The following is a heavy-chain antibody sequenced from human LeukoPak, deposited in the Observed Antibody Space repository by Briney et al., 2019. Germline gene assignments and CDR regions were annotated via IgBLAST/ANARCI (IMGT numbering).Heavy chain of an antibody. J-gene: IGHJ4*02. CDR3: ARWSGYALD. CDR1: GGSISSYY. CDR2: IYYSGST. V-gene: IGHV4-59*01. Sequence: ASETLSLTCTVSGGSISSYYWSSILQPPGKGLEWIGYIYYSGSTNYNPSLKSRVTMSIDTSKNQFSLKLSSVTAADTAVYYCARWSGYALDWGQGTLVTVSS. D-gene: IGHD2-2*01.